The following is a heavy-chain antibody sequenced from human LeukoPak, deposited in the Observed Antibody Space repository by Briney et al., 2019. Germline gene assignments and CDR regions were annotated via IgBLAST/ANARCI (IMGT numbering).Heavy chain of an antibody. V-gene: IGHV4-34*01. CDR2: INHSGST. CDR3: ARGRSRAIAAAGTYYYYGMDV. Sequence: SETLSVTCAVYGGSFSGYYWSWIRQPPGKGLEWIGGINHSGSTNYNPSLKSRVTISVDTSKNQFSLKLSSVTAADTAVYYCARGRSRAIAAAGTYYYYGMDVWGQGTTVTVSS. D-gene: IGHD6-13*01. CDR1: GGSFSGYY. J-gene: IGHJ6*02.